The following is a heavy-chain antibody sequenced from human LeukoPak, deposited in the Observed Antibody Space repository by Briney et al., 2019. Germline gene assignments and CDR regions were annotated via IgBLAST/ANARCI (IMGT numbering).Heavy chain of an antibody. D-gene: IGHD6-13*01. CDR2: INSDGSST. V-gene: IGHV3-74*01. CDR1: GFTFSSYW. Sequence: PGGSLRLSCAASGFTFSSYWMHWVRQAPGKGLWWVSRINSDGSSTSYADSVKGRFTISRDNAKNTLYLQMNSLRAEDTAVYYCARVASSSRYNWFDPWGQGTLVTVSS. J-gene: IGHJ5*02. CDR3: ARVASSSRYNWFDP.